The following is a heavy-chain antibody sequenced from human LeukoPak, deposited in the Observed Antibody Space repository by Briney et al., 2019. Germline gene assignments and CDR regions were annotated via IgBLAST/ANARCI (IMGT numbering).Heavy chain of an antibody. J-gene: IGHJ4*02. D-gene: IGHD5-24*01. CDR2: IYHSGST. CDR3: AREPLDGGSFDY. Sequence: SETLSLTCTVSGYSIGSGYYWGWIRQPPGKGLEWIGSIYHSGSTYYNPSLKSRVTISVDTSKNQFSLKLSSVTAADTAVYYCAREPLDGGSFDYWGQGTLVTVSS. CDR1: GYSIGSGYY. V-gene: IGHV4-38-2*02.